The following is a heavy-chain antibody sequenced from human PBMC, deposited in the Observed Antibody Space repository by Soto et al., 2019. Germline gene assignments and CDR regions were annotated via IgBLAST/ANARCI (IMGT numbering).Heavy chain of an antibody. D-gene: IGHD2-21*01. CDR3: ARFRAGEAFDS. V-gene: IGHV1-18*04. CDR2: INAHNGNT. Sequence: ASVKVSCKASGFTIRSYGITWVRQAPGQGLEWVGWINAHNGNTNYEQRLQDRLTLTTDTSTNTAYMELRNLRSDDTAVYYCARFRAGEAFDSWGHGTLVTVSS. J-gene: IGHJ4*01. CDR1: GFTIRSYG.